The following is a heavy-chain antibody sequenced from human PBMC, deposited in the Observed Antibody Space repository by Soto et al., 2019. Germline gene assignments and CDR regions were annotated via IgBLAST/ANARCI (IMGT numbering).Heavy chain of an antibody. CDR2: IFWDDDK. CDR1: GFSLSTPGVG. V-gene: IGHV2-5*02. Sequence: VSGPTLVNPTQTLTLTCTFSGFSLSTPGVGVGWIRQPPGQALEWLALIFWDDDKRYRPSLKSRLTITKDTSKNHVVLTMTKMDPVDTATYYCAHTSQITSPWGYACWGQGTLDTVSS. J-gene: IGHJ4*02. CDR3: AHTSQITSPWGYAC. D-gene: IGHD2-2*01.